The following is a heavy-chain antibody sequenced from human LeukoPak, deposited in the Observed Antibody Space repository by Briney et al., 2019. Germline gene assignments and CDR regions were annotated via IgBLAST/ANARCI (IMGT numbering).Heavy chain of an antibody. V-gene: IGHV3-23*01. D-gene: IGHD5-18*01. CDR3: AKTRASYSYGYGGAFDV. CDR1: GFTFSSYA. J-gene: IGHJ3*01. CDR2: ISGSGDNT. Sequence: GGSLRLSCAASGFTFSSYALSGVRQAPGKGLEWVSVISGSGDNTYYADSVKGRFTISRDNSKNTLYLQMNSLRAEDTAVNYCAKTRASYSYGYGGAFDVWGQGTMVTVSS.